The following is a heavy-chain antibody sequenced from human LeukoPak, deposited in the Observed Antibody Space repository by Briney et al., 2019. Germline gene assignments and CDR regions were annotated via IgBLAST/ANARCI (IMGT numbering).Heavy chain of an antibody. D-gene: IGHD2-2*02. CDR2: ISGSGGST. CDR3: GRQRYCSSTSCYTGNDY. Sequence: SGGSLRLSCAASGFTFSSYAMSWVRQAPGKGLEWVSAISGSGGSTYYADSVKGRFTISRDNANNSLYLQMNSLRAEDTAVYYCGRQRYCSSTSCYTGNDYWGQGTLVTVSS. CDR1: GFTFSSYA. J-gene: IGHJ4*02. V-gene: IGHV3-23*01.